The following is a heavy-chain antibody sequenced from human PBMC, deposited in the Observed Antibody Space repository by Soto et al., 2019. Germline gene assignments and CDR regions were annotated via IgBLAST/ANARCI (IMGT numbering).Heavy chain of an antibody. CDR2: IIPIFGTA. V-gene: IGHV1-69*13. CDR1: GGTFSSYA. Sequence: GASVKVSCKASGGTFSSYAISWVRQAPGQGLEWMGGIIPIFGTANYAQKFQGRVTITADESTSTAYMELSSLRSEDTAVYYCARVGDCSSTSCYYYHYGMDVWGQGTTVTVSS. D-gene: IGHD2-2*01. J-gene: IGHJ6*02. CDR3: ARVGDCSSTSCYYYHYGMDV.